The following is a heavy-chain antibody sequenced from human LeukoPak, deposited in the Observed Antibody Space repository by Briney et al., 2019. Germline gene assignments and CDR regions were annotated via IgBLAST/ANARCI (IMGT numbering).Heavy chain of an antibody. V-gene: IGHV4-30-4*08. CDR1: GGSISSGDYY. Sequence: SQTLSLTCTVSGGSISSGDYYWSWIRQPPGKGLEWIGYIYYSGSTYYNPSLKSRVTISVDTSKNQFSLKLSSVTAADTAVYYCAREPSVGYYYYYMDVWGKGTTVTVSS. J-gene: IGHJ6*03. CDR3: AREPSVGYYYYYMDV. CDR2: IYYSGST. D-gene: IGHD4-23*01.